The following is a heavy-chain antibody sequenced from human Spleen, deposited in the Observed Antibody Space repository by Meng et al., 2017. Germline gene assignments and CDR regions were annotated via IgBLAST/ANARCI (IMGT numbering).Heavy chain of an antibody. Sequence: ASVKVSCKASGYTFTDYYMYWVRQAPGQGLELMGWINPNNGGTNSAQKFQGRVTMTTDTSISTAYMELNRLRSDDTAVYYCMRGRGAYWGQGTLVTVSS. V-gene: IGHV1-2*02. D-gene: IGHD3-10*01. CDR2: INPNNGGT. CDR1: GYTFTDYY. J-gene: IGHJ4*02. CDR3: MRGRGAY.